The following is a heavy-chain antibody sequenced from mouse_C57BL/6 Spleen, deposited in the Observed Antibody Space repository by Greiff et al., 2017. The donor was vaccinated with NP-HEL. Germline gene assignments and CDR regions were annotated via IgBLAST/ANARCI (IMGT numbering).Heavy chain of an antibody. Sequence: EVQLQQSGPELVKPGASVKISCKASGYSFTGYYMNWVKQSPEKSLEWIGEINPSTGGTTYNQKFKAKATLTVDKSSSTAYMQLKSLTSEDSAVYYGARNYGSSYPYYYAMDYWGQGTSVTVSS. V-gene: IGHV1-42*01. CDR1: GYSFTGYY. CDR2: INPSTGGT. J-gene: IGHJ4*01. D-gene: IGHD1-1*01. CDR3: ARNYGSSYPYYYAMDY.